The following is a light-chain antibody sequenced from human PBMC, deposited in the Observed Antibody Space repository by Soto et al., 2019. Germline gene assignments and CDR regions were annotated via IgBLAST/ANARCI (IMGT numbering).Light chain of an antibody. Sequence: EIVLTQSPGTLSLSPGERVTLSCRASQSVSSSYLAWYQQKPGQAPRLLIYAASSRATGIPDRFSGSGSGTDFTHTISRREPEERADYYWQHYGSSPLTFGGGTKVEIK. J-gene: IGKJ4*01. V-gene: IGKV3-20*01. CDR1: QSVSSSY. CDR3: QHYGSSPLT. CDR2: AAS.